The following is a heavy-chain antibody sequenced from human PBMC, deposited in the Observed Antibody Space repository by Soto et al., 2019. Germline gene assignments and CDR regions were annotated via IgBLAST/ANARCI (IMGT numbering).Heavy chain of an antibody. D-gene: IGHD4-4*01. J-gene: IGHJ4*02. CDR1: GHTFQKYA. CDR3: AKEYTNYGGSYFDY. Sequence: PGGSLRLSCVASGHTFQKYAMTWVRQAPGKGLEWVSTISGSGVNTYYADSVKGRFTISRDNSKNTLYLQMISLRAEDTAVYYCAKEYTNYGGSYFDYWGQGTLVTVSS. CDR2: ISGSGVNT. V-gene: IGHV3-23*01.